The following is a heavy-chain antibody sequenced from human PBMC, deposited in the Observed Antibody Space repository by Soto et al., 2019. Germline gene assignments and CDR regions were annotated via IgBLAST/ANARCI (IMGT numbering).Heavy chain of an antibody. V-gene: IGHV3-53*01. CDR2: IYSGGNT. Sequence: EVQLVKSGGGLIQPGGSLRLSCAASGFSVSSNYMSWVRQAPGKGLEWVSVIYSGGNTHYADSVKGRFTISRDNSKNTLYLQMNSLRAEDTAVYYCARDSTWIPYYHYGMDVWGQGTTVTVSS. CDR1: GFSVSSNY. J-gene: IGHJ6*02. CDR3: ARDSTWIPYYHYGMDV. D-gene: IGHD5-18*01.